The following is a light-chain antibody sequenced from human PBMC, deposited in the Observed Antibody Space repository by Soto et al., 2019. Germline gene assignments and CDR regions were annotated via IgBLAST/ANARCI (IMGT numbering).Light chain of an antibody. V-gene: IGLV2-14*01. Sequence: QSALTQPASVSGSPGQSITISCTGTSSGVGGYNYVSWYQQHPGKAPKLMIYDVSNRPSGVSNRFSGSKSGNTASLTISGLQAEDEADYYCSSYTSSSTPEVVFGGGTKLTVL. CDR3: SSYTSSSTPEVV. CDR2: DVS. CDR1: SSGVGGYNY. J-gene: IGLJ2*01.